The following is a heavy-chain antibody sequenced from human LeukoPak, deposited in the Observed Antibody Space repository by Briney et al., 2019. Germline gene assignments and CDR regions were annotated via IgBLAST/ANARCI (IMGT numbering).Heavy chain of an antibody. V-gene: IGHV3-23*01. CDR3: AKGSIRGYNASERGDY. CDR1: GFTFSSYA. D-gene: IGHD5-12*01. CDR2: ISGSAPTT. J-gene: IGHJ4*02. Sequence: GGSLRLSCAASGFTFSSYAMSWVRQAPGKGLEWVSAISGSAPTTYYAGSVKGRFTISRDNSKNTLYLQMNSLRAEDTAVYYCAKGSIRGYNASERGDYWGQGTLVTVSS.